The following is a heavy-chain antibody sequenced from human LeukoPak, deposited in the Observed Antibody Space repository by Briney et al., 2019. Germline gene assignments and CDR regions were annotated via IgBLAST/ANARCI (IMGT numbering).Heavy chain of an antibody. Sequence: SETLSLTCAVYGGSFSGYYWSWIRQPPGKGLEWIGEINHSGSTNYNPSLKSRVTISVDTSKNQFSLKLSSVTAADTAVYYCARNSGYSYGYHGPFPDYWGQGTLVTVSS. CDR2: INHSGST. D-gene: IGHD5-18*01. CDR1: GGSFSGYY. J-gene: IGHJ4*02. CDR3: ARNSGYSYGYHGPFPDY. V-gene: IGHV4-34*01.